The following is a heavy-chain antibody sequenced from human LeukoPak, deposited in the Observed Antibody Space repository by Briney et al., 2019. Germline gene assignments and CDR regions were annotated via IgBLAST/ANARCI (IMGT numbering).Heavy chain of an antibody. D-gene: IGHD2-15*01. CDR1: GGSFSGYY. CDR3: ARTLVAATPIDY. CDR2: INHSGST. J-gene: IGHJ4*02. V-gene: IGHV4-34*01. Sequence: SETLSLTCAVYGGSFSGYYWSWIRQPPGKGLEWIGEINHSGSTNYNPSLKSRVTISVDTSKNQFSLKLSSVTAADTAVYYCARTLVAATPIDYWGQGTLVTVSS.